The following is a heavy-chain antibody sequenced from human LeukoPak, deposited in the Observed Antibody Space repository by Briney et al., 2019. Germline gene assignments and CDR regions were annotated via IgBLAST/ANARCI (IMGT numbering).Heavy chain of an antibody. Sequence: SETLSLTCTVSGGSITTYYWIWIRQPAGKGLEWIGRIYASGRSNYNPSLQSRVTMSVDTSENQFSLKMTSVTAADTAVYHCARGRSSWNYLDYWGQGILVTVSS. CDR1: GGSITTYY. V-gene: IGHV4-4*07. D-gene: IGHD1-20*01. J-gene: IGHJ4*02. CDR3: ARGRSSWNYLDY. CDR2: IYASGRS.